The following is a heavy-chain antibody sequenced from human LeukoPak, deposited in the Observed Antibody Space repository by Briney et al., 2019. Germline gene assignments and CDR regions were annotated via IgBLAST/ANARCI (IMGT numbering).Heavy chain of an antibody. CDR1: GGSISSSSYY. J-gene: IGHJ3*02. D-gene: IGHD3-10*01. CDR3: ARPGDPARSITMVRGVMPPHHDAYDI. V-gene: IGHV4-39*01. Sequence: TTSETLSLTCTVSGGSISSSSYYWGWIRQPPGKGLEWIRSIYYSGSTYYNPSLKSRVTISVDTSKNQFSLKLSSVTAADTAVYYCARPGDPARSITMVRGVMPPHHDAYDIWGQGTMVTVSS. CDR2: IYYSGST.